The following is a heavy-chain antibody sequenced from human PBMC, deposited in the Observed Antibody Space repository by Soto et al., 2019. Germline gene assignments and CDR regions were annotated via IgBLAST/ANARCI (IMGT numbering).Heavy chain of an antibody. CDR1: GFTFSGYG. V-gene: IGHV3-30*03. CDR2: ISYDGSSK. J-gene: IGHJ1*01. D-gene: IGHD3-16*01. Sequence: QVQLVESGGGVVQPGRSLRLSCAASGFTFSGYGMHWVRQAPGKGLEWVAVISYDGSSKYYADSVKGRFTISRDNSKNTLYMQVNSLRPEDTAVYYCARAGVWESYYPIAEYFQHWGQGTLVTVSS. CDR3: ARAGVWESYYPIAEYFQH.